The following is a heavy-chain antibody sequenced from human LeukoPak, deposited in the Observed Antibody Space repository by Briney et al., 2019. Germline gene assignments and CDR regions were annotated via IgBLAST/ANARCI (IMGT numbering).Heavy chain of an antibody. Sequence: PGGSLRLSCAASGFTFDDYAMHWVRQAPGKGLEWVSLISWDGGSTYYADSVKGRFTISRDNSKNSLYLQMNSLRAEDTALYYCAKDIAYSSSSAPDYWGQGTLVTVSS. D-gene: IGHD6-6*01. J-gene: IGHJ4*02. CDR3: AKDIAYSSSSAPDY. CDR1: GFTFDDYA. V-gene: IGHV3-43D*03. CDR2: ISWDGGST.